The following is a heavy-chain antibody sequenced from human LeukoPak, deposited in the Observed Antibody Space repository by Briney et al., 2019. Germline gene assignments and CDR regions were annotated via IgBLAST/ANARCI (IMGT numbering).Heavy chain of an antibody. CDR1: GYTFTSYD. CDR3: AKDLEWELLPLVPFDY. Sequence: ASVKVSCKASGYTFTSYDINWVRQAPGQGLEWMGWINPNSGGTNYAQKFQGRVTMTRDTSISTAYMELSRLRSDDTAVYYCAKDLEWELLPLVPFDYWGRGTLVTVSS. CDR2: INPNSGGT. V-gene: IGHV1-2*02. J-gene: IGHJ4*02. D-gene: IGHD1-26*01.